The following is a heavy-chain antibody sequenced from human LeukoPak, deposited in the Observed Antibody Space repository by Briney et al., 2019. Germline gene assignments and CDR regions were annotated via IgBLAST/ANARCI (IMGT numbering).Heavy chain of an antibody. J-gene: IGHJ3*02. CDR1: GFSFSGYG. Sequence: PGGSLRLSCAASGFSFSGYGMHWVRQAPGEGLEWVASILYDGTNRYYADSVKGRFTISRDNSKNMVFIQMNSLRPEDTTVYFCAKEVGAGAFDIWGQGTMVTVST. D-gene: IGHD1-26*01. V-gene: IGHV3-30*02. CDR2: ILYDGTNR. CDR3: AKEVGAGAFDI.